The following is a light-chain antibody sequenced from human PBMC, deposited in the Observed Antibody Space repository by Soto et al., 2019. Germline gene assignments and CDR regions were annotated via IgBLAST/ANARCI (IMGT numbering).Light chain of an antibody. V-gene: IGKV1-5*03. Sequence: DIQMTQSPSTLSASVGDRVTITCRASQSISSCLAWYQQKPGKAPKLLIYKASSLESGVQSRFSGSGSGTEFTLTISSLKPDDFGTYYCQQYNSYLYTFGQGTKMETK. J-gene: IGKJ2*01. CDR2: KAS. CDR1: QSISSC. CDR3: QQYNSYLYT.